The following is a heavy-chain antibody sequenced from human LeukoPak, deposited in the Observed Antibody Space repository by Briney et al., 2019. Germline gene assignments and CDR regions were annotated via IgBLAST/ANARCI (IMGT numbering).Heavy chain of an antibody. CDR3: ARGLVEMATRYFDL. CDR2: IYDSGST. CDR1: GGSIRSSYYY. J-gene: IGHJ2*01. Sequence: SETLSLTCTVSGGSIRSSYYYWGWIRQPPGKGLEWIGSIYDSGSTYYNPSLKSRVTISVDTSKNQFSLKLNSVTAADTAVYYCARGLVEMATRYFDLWGRGTLVTVSS. D-gene: IGHD5-24*01. V-gene: IGHV4-39*01.